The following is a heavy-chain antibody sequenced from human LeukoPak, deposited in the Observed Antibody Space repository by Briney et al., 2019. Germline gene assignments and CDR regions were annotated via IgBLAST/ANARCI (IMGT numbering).Heavy chain of an antibody. CDR3: AGDSSGYYYFDY. J-gene: IGHJ4*02. V-gene: IGHV3-66*01. D-gene: IGHD3-22*01. CDR2: IYSGGST. CDR1: GFTVSSNY. Sequence: GGSLRLSCAASGFTVSSNYMSWVRQAPGKGLEWVSVIYSGGSTYYADSVKGRFTISRDNSKNTLYLQMNSLRAEDTAVYCCAGDSSGYYYFDYWGQGTLVTVSS.